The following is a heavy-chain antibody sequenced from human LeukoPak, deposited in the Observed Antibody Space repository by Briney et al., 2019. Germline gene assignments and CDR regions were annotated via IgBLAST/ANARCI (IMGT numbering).Heavy chain of an antibody. CDR2: ISSSSTI. CDR1: GFTFSSHS. J-gene: IGHJ4*02. Sequence: GGSLRLSCAASGFTFSSHSMDWVSQAPGKGLEWVSYISSSSTIYYADSVKGRFTISRDNAKNSLYLQMNSLRAEDTAVYYCARGAYYYEDWGQGTLVTVSS. D-gene: IGHD3-22*01. V-gene: IGHV3-48*01. CDR3: ARGAYYYED.